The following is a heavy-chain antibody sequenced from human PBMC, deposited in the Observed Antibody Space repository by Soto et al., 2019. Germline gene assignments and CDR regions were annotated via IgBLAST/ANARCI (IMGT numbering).Heavy chain of an antibody. V-gene: IGHV4-39*01. CDR3: ARNYSGSGSYLPTFEY. CDR1: GGSISSTTYF. CDR2: ISYIGST. D-gene: IGHD3-10*01. Sequence: SETLSLTCTVSGGSISSTTYFWGWIRHPPGNGLEWIGSISYIGSTFYNPSLKSRVTISVETSKNQFSLKLSSMTAADTAVYYCARNYSGSGSYLPTFEYWGQGTVVTVSS. J-gene: IGHJ4*02.